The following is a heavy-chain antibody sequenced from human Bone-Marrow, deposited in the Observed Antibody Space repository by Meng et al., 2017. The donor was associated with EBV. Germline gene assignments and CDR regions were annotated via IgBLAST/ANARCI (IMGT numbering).Heavy chain of an antibody. D-gene: IGHD3-10*01. CDR3: ARGDYGSGSYYSHVGVVY. Sequence: QLHHRGAVLFIPFTTLPPHVPVYGGSLRDYYWNWIRRPPGKGLKWIGEINHSGSTNYNPSLKSRVTISVDTSKNQFSLKLSSVTAADTAVYYCARGDYGSGSYYSHVGVVYWGQGTLVTVSS. J-gene: IGHJ4*02. CDR2: INHSGST. V-gene: IGHV4-34*01. CDR1: GGSLRDYY.